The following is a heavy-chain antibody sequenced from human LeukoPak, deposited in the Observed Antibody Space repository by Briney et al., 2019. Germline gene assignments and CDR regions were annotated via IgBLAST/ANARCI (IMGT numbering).Heavy chain of an antibody. J-gene: IGHJ6*02. V-gene: IGHV1-8*01. Sequence: RWASVKVSCKASGYTSTSYDINWVRQATGQGLEWMGWMDPNSGNTGYAQKFQGRVTMTRNTSISTAYMELSSLRSEDTAVYYCARELGYCSGGSCYILDYYYYYGMDVWGQGTTVTVSS. CDR1: GYTSTSYD. CDR2: MDPNSGNT. D-gene: IGHD2-15*01. CDR3: ARELGYCSGGSCYILDYYYYYGMDV.